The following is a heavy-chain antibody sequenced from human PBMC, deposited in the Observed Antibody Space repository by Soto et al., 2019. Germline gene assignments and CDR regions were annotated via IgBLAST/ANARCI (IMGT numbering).Heavy chain of an antibody. CDR2: ISGSGGST. CDR1: GFTFSRYA. Sequence: GGSLRLSCAASGFTFSRYAMSGVRQAPGKGLEWVSAISGSGGSTYYADSVKGRFTISRDNSKNTLYLQMNSLRAEDTAVYYCAKDDRSWYGVDYWGQGTLVTVSS. V-gene: IGHV3-23*01. J-gene: IGHJ4*02. D-gene: IGHD6-13*01. CDR3: AKDDRSWYGVDY.